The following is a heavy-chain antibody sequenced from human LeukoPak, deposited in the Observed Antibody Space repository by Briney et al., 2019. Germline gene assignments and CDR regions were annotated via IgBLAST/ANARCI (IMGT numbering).Heavy chain of an antibody. J-gene: IGHJ6*04. V-gene: IGHV3-7*03. CDR2: INHNGNVN. CDR3: ARGGGLDV. CDR1: GFTFSSYW. Sequence: GGSLRLSCAASGFTFSSYWMNWARQAPGKGLEWVASINHNGNVNYYVDSVKGRFTISRDNAKNSLYLQMSNLRAEDTAVYFCARGGGLDVWGKGATVTVSS. D-gene: IGHD3-16*01.